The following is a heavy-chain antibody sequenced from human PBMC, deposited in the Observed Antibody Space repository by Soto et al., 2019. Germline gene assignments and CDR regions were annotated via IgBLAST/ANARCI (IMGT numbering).Heavy chain of an antibody. Sequence: QVQLVQSGAEVKKPGSSVKVSCKASGGTFSSHVFNWVRQAPGQGLEWMGGIMPIIGTANYEQKFQGRVTNPADESTSTAYMELSSLRSEDTAVYYCARDLEFRDGNISHLDYWGQGTLVTVSS. J-gene: IGHJ4*02. CDR2: IMPIIGTA. V-gene: IGHV1-69*01. CDR3: ARDLEFRDGNISHLDY. CDR1: GGTFSSHV. D-gene: IGHD3-10*01.